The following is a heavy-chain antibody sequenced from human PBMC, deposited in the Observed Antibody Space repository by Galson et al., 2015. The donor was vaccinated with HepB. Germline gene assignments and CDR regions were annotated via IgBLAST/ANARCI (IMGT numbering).Heavy chain of an antibody. J-gene: IGHJ6*02. CDR3: AREVVSDTAMVTSGVGGYYYGMDV. Sequence: SVKVSCKASGYTFTSYGISWVRQAPGQGLEWMGWISAYNGNTNYAQKLQGRVTMTTDTSTSTAYMELRSLRSDDTAVYYCAREVVSDTAMVTSGVGGYYYGMDVWGQGTTVTVSS. CDR1: GYTFTSYG. CDR2: ISAYNGNT. D-gene: IGHD5-18*01. V-gene: IGHV1-18*04.